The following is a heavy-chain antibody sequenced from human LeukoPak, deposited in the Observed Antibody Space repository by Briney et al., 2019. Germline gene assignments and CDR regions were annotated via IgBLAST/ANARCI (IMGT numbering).Heavy chain of an antibody. CDR2: INQDGSEK. V-gene: IGHV3-7*01. Sequence: GGSLRLSCAASGFTFSGYWMSWVRQAPGKGLEWVANINQDGSEKYYVDSVKGRFTISGDNAKNSLFLQMGSLRVEDTAVYYCARESTAGYNSSWYGFRNWGQGTLVSVSS. CDR1: GFTFSGYW. CDR3: ARESTAGYNSSWYGFRN. D-gene: IGHD6-13*01. J-gene: IGHJ1*01.